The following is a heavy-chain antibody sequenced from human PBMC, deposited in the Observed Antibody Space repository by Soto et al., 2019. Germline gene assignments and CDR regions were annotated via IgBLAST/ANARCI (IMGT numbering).Heavy chain of an antibody. D-gene: IGHD5-12*01. J-gene: IGHJ4*02. CDR1: GFSFTTAGVA. Sequence: SGPTLVNPTQTLTLTCTFSGFSFTTAGVAVGWIRQTPGGALEWLTLIYYNDDRRFSPSLKTRLTITADTSKNQVVLSLTNVDPGDTATYFCAHSDGGYEIIYFDFWGQGIPVTVSS. CDR3: AHSDGGYEIIYFDF. V-gene: IGHV2-5*01. CDR2: IYYNDDR.